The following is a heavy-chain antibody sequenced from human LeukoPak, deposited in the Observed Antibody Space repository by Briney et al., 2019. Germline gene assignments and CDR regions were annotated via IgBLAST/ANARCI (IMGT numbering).Heavy chain of an antibody. J-gene: IGHJ4*02. Sequence: GESLKISCKGSGYSFSTYWIGWVRQMPGKGLEWMGIILPGDSDTRYSPSFQGQVTISADKSISTAYLQWSSLKASDTAMYYCARRSYSASYYDYWGQGTLVTVSS. V-gene: IGHV5-51*01. CDR2: ILPGDSDT. CDR3: ARRSYSASYYDY. CDR1: GYSFSTYW. D-gene: IGHD1-26*01.